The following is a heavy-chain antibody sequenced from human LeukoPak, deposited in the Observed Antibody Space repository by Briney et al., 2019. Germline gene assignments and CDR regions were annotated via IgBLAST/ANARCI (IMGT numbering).Heavy chain of an antibody. Sequence: GGSLRLSCAASGFTFSSYWMSWVRQAPGKGLEWVANIKQDGSEKYYVDSVKGRFTISRDNAKNSLYLQMNSLRAEDTAVYYCAKDYLPDYYDSSGYPLDYWGQGTLVTVSS. CDR2: IKQDGSEK. CDR1: GFTFSSYW. D-gene: IGHD3-22*01. CDR3: AKDYLPDYYDSSGYPLDY. J-gene: IGHJ4*02. V-gene: IGHV3-7*01.